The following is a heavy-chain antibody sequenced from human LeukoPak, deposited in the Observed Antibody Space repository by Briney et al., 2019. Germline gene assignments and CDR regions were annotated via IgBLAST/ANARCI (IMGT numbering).Heavy chain of an antibody. J-gene: IGHJ6*03. CDR3: ARQISDYYYYYIDV. CDR1: GGSISSRHYY. CDR2: IYYSGTT. V-gene: IGHV4-39*01. Sequence: SETLFLTCAVSGGSISSRHYYWGRIRQSPGKGLEWIGTIYYSGTTYYNPSLESRVTISEDTSKNHFSLTLRSVTAADTAVYYCARQISDYYYYYIDVWGKGTTVTVSS. D-gene: IGHD3-10*01.